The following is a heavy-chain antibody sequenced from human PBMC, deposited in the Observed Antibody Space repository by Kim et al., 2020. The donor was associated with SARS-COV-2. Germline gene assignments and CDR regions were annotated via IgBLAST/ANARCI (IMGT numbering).Heavy chain of an antibody. CDR2: VFYSGTT. J-gene: IGHJ5*02. CDR1: GDSMNTNRYY. CDR3: ARQEAAAACFDP. Sequence: SETLSLICTVSGDSMNTNRYYWAWIRPAPGKGLEYIGRVFYSGTTNYNPSLKSRVTISVDTSKNQVSLKLTPVTAADTALYYCARQEAAAACFDPWGQGT. V-gene: IGHV4-39*01. D-gene: IGHD6-13*01.